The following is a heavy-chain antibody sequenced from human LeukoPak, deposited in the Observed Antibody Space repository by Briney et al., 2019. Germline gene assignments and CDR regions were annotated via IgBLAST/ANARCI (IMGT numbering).Heavy chain of an antibody. D-gene: IGHD6-19*01. Sequence: PGGSLRLSCAAPGFTFSSYGMHWVRQAPGKGLEWVAFIRYDGSNKYYADYVNGRFTISRDNSKNTPYLQMNSLRAEDTAVYYCAKDRGGSGWYKGGFDYWGQGTLVTVSS. CDR3: AKDRGGSGWYKGGFDY. CDR2: IRYDGSNK. CDR1: GFTFSSYG. J-gene: IGHJ4*02. V-gene: IGHV3-30*02.